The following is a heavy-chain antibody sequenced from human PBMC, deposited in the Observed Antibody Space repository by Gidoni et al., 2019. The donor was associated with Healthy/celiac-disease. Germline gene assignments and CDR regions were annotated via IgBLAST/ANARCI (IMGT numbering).Heavy chain of an antibody. V-gene: IGHV3-23*01. CDR2: IRGSGCST. Sequence: EVQLLESGGGLVQPGGSLRLSCAASGFTFSSYAMSWVRQAPGKGLEWVSAIRGSGCSTYYAYAVKGRFTISRDNSKNTLYLQMNSLRAEDTAVYYCAKDLRDCSSTSCYILDAFDIWGQGTMVTVSS. J-gene: IGHJ3*02. CDR3: AKDLRDCSSTSCYILDAFDI. CDR1: GFTFSSYA. D-gene: IGHD2-2*02.